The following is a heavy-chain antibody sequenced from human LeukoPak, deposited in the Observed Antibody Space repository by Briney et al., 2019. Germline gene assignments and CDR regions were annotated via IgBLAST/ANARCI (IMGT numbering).Heavy chain of an antibody. V-gene: IGHV3-15*01. J-gene: IGHJ4*02. CDR1: GFTFSNAW. D-gene: IGHD3-22*01. CDR3: TTEPYYYDSSGYYFPPTD. Sequence: GGSLRLSCAASGFTFSNAWMSWVRQAPGKGLEWVGRIKSKTDGGTTDYAAPVKGRFTISRDDSKNTLYLQMNSLKTEDTAVYYCTTEPYYYDSSGYYFPPTDWGQGTLVTVSS. CDR2: IKSKTDGGTT.